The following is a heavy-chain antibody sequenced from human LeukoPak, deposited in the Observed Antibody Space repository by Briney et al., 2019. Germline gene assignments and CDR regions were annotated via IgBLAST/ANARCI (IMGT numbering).Heavy chain of an antibody. Sequence: PGGSLRLSCAASGFTFSSYWMHWVRQAPGKGLVWVSRINTDGSSTTYADSVKGRFTISRDNAKNTLYLQVSSLRAEDTAVYYCARETSRGRSPFDYWGQGTLVTVSS. D-gene: IGHD6-19*01. CDR1: GFTFSSYW. V-gene: IGHV3-74*03. J-gene: IGHJ4*02. CDR2: INTDGSST. CDR3: ARETSRGRSPFDY.